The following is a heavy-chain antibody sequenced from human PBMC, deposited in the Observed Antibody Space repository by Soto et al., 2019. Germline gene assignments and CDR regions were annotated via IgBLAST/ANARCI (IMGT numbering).Heavy chain of an antibody. CDR2: IIPIFGTA. CDR1: GGTFSSYA. Sequence: SVEVSCRASGGTFSSYAISWVRQAPGQGLERMGGIIPIFGTANYAQKFQGRVTITADKSTSTAYMELSSLRSEDTAVYYCARDRSYYDSSGYYYGMDVWGQGTTVTVSS. CDR3: ARDRSYYDSSGYYYGMDV. D-gene: IGHD3-22*01. J-gene: IGHJ6*02. V-gene: IGHV1-69*06.